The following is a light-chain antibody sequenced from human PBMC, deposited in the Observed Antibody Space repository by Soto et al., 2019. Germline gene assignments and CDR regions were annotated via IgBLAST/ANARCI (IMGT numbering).Light chain of an antibody. Sequence: QSALTQPRSVSGSPGQSVTISCTGTSSDVGSYNYVSWYQQHPGKAPKLMIYDVTKRPSGVPDRFSGSKSGNTASLTISGLQAEDEADYHCCSYAGSYSFYIFGTGTKLTVL. CDR1: SSDVGSYNY. V-gene: IGLV2-11*01. CDR2: DVT. CDR3: CSYAGSYSFYI. J-gene: IGLJ1*01.